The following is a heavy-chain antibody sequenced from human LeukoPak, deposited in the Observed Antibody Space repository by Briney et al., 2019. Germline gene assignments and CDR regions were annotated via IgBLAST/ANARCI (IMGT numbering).Heavy chain of an antibody. J-gene: IGHJ4*02. CDR3: ARGYFDWLLEPFDY. D-gene: IGHD3-9*01. CDR2: ISSSGSTI. CDR1: GFTFSSYE. Sequence: GGSLRLSCAASGFTFSSYEMNWVRQAPGKWLEWVSYISSSGSTIYYADSVKGRFTISRDNAKNSLYLQMNSLRAEDTAVYYCARGYFDWLLEPFDYWGQGTLVTVSS. V-gene: IGHV3-48*03.